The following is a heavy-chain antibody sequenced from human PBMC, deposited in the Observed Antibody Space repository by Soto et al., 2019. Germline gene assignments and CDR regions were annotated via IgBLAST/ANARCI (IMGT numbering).Heavy chain of an antibody. CDR3: ASWLKTSGWYVLLEGSFDY. V-gene: IGHV3-7*01. J-gene: IGHJ4*02. CDR1: GFTFSSYW. D-gene: IGHD6-19*01. CDR2: IKQDGSAK. Sequence: EVQLVESGGGLVQPGGSLRHSCAASGFTFSSYWMTWVRQAPGKGLEWVANIKQDGSAKYYVDSVKGRFTISRDNAKNSLYLQMNSLRAEDTAVYYCASWLKTSGWYVLLEGSFDYWGQGTLVTVSS.